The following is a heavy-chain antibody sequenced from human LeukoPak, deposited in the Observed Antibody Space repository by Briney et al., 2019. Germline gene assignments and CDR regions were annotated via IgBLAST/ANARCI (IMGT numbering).Heavy chain of an antibody. Sequence: SETLSLTCTVSGGSISSGSYYWSWIRQPAGKGLEWIGRIYTSGSTKYNPSLKSRVTISVDTSKNQFSLKLSSVTAADTAVYYCAKTLMIGFGFSSSLLYFQHWGQGTLVTVSS. CDR3: AKTLMIGFGFSSSLLYFQH. D-gene: IGHD6-13*01. CDR2: IYTSGST. CDR1: GGSISSGSYY. J-gene: IGHJ1*01. V-gene: IGHV4-61*02.